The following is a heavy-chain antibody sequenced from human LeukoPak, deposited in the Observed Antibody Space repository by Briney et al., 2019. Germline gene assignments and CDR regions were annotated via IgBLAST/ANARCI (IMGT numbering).Heavy chain of an antibody. CDR1: GFTFSSYE. Sequence: GGTLRLSCAASGFTFSSYEMNWVRQAPGKGLEWISHSNEGATIIYYGDYVKGRFTISRDNGKNSLYLQMSNLKAEDTALYYCARDHAYAFDIWGQGTLVTVSS. D-gene: IGHD2-2*01. CDR3: ARDHAYAFDI. V-gene: IGHV3-48*03. CDR2: SNEGATII. J-gene: IGHJ3*02.